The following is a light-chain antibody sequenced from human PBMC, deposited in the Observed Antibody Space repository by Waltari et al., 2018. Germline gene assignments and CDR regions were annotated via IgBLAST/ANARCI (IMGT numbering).Light chain of an antibody. CDR3: AVWDDNLIGWV. CDR1: SPSIGPTT. Sequence: QSVLTQPPSASGTPGPRVTISCSGRSPSIGPTTLNRYQPLPGTAPKLLIYSDIQRPSGVPDRFSGSKSGTSASLAISGLQSEDEADYYCAVWDDNLIGWVFGGGTRLTVL. V-gene: IGLV1-44*01. J-gene: IGLJ2*01. CDR2: SDI.